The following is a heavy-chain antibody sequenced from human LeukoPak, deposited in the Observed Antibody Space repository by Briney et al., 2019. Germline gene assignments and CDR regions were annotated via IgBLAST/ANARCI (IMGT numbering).Heavy chain of an antibody. CDR3: ARDRDIGPHQPYY. J-gene: IGHJ4*02. V-gene: IGHV4-4*02. Sequence: SGTLSLTCAVSGGSISSSNWWSWVRQPPGKGLEWIGEIYHSGSTNYNPSLKSRVTISVDKSKNQFSLKLSSVTAADTAVFYCARDRDIGPHQPYYWGQGTLVTVSS. CDR1: GGSISSSNW. CDR2: IYHSGST. D-gene: IGHD2-15*01.